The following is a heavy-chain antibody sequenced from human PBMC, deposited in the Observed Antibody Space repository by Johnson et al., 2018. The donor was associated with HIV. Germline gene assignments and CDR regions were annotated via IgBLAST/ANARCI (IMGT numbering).Heavy chain of an antibody. V-gene: IGHV3-30*02. CDR2: IRYDGSNK. D-gene: IGHD1-14*01. CDR3: PVDTEAFDI. CDR1: GFTFSSHA. J-gene: IGHJ3*02. Sequence: QVQLVESGGGVVQPGRSLRLSCAASGFTFSSHAMHWVRQAPGKGLEWVAFIRYDGSNKYYADSVKGRFTISRDNSKNTLYLQMNSLRAEDTAVYYCPVDTEAFDIWGQGTMVTVSS.